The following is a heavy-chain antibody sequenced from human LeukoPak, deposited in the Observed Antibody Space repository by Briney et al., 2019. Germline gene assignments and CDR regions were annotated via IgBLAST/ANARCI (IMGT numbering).Heavy chain of an antibody. V-gene: IGHV3-74*01. CDR3: AREKGGGPHVNWFDP. Sequence: PGGSLRLSCAASGFTFSSYWMPWVRQAPGKGLVWVSRINSDGSSTSYADSVKGRFTISRDNAKNTLYLQMNSLRAEDTAVYYCAREKGGGPHVNWFDPWGQGTLVTVSS. CDR2: INSDGSST. CDR1: GFTFSSYW. D-gene: IGHD1-26*01. J-gene: IGHJ5*02.